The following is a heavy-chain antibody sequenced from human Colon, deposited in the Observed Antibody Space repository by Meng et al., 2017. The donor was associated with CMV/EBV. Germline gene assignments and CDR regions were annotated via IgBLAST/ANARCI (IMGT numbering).Heavy chain of an antibody. CDR3: ARGRDAYKVGL. V-gene: IGHV4-31*11. J-gene: IGHJ4*02. CDR1: GPSFFNSPSFF. Sequence: CAVAGPSFFNSPSFFWSWIRRHPEKGLEWLGYIYYTGSTHYNPSLKSRLSISLDTSKNQFSLNVTSVTAADTAVYYCARGRDAYKVGLWGQGTLVTVSS. D-gene: IGHD5-24*01. CDR2: IYYTGST.